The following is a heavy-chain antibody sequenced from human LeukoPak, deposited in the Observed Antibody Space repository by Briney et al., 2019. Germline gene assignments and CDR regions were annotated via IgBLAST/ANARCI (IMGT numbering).Heavy chain of an antibody. V-gene: IGHV3-30-3*01. CDR1: GFTFSSYT. CDR2: ISHDGSKK. D-gene: IGHD6-6*01. J-gene: IGHJ4*02. Sequence: GRSLRLSCAASGFTFSSYTMHWVRQAPGKGLEWVAVISHDGSKKYYADPVKGRFTISRDNSKNTLYLQMNSLRAEDTAVYYCARVASRAYLQYFFDYWGQGTLVTVSS. CDR3: ARVASRAYLQYFFDY.